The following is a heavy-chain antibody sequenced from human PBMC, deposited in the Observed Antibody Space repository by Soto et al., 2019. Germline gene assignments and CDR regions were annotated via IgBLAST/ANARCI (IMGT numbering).Heavy chain of an antibody. V-gene: IGHV4-59*08. CDR3: ARLGGYYQALDS. D-gene: IGHD3-22*01. Sequence: QVQLQESGPGLMKPSETLSLTCTVSGGSLSGDYWSWTRQPPGKGLEWIGYIYYAGTTTYNPSLKSRVTISLDTSKNQFSLKLNSVTAADTAVYYCARLGGYYQALDSWGQGTLVTVSS. J-gene: IGHJ4*02. CDR2: IYYAGTT. CDR1: GGSLSGDY.